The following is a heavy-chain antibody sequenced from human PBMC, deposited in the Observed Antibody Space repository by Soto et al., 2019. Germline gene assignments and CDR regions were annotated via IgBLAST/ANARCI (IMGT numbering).Heavy chain of an antibody. Sequence: SETLSLTCTVSGGSISSGGYYWSWIRQHPGKGLEWIGYIYYSGSTYYNPSLKSRVTIAVDTSKNQFSLKLSSVTAAGTAVYYCARVRVVVPAAIPRPMHYFDYWGQGTLVTVSS. D-gene: IGHD2-2*02. V-gene: IGHV4-31*03. J-gene: IGHJ4*02. CDR1: GGSISSGGYY. CDR2: IYYSGST. CDR3: ARVRVVVPAAIPRPMHYFDY.